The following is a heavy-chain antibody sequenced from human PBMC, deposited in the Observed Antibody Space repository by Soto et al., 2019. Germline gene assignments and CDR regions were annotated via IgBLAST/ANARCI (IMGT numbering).Heavy chain of an antibody. V-gene: IGHV3-23*01. J-gene: IGHJ4*02. CDR3: AKSTYYYDSSGYYYFGY. Sequence: GGSLRLSCAASGFTFSSYAMSWVRQAPGKGLEWVSAISGGGGSTYYADSVKGRFTISRDNSKNTLYLQMNSLRAEDTAVYYCAKSTYYYDSSGYYYFGYWGQGTLVTVSS. D-gene: IGHD3-22*01. CDR1: GFTFSSYA. CDR2: ISGGGGST.